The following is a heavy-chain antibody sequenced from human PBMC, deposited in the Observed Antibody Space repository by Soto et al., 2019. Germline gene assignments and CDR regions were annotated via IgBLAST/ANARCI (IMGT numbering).Heavy chain of an antibody. CDR2: IWYDGSNK. V-gene: IGHV3-33*01. CDR3: ARDIGYCSSTSCPPLGAYYYYGMDV. CDR1: GFTFSSYG. J-gene: IGHJ6*02. D-gene: IGHD2-2*01. Sequence: GGSLRLSCAASGFTFSSYGMHWVRQAPGKGLEWVAVIWYDGSNKYYADSVKGRFTISRDNSKNTLYLQMNSLRAEDKAVYYCARDIGYCSSTSCPPLGAYYYYGMDVWGQGTTVTVSS.